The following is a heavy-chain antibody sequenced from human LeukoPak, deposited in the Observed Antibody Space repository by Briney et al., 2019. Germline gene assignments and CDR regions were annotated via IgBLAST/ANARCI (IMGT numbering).Heavy chain of an antibody. CDR2: IYYSGTT. V-gene: IGHV4-59*08. D-gene: IGHD6-19*01. J-gene: IGHJ4*02. Sequence: PSETLSLTCSVSGASISSYYWSWIRQSPGKGPEWIGYIYYSGTTNYNPSLKSRVTISIDTSKNQFSLKLISVTAADTAVYYCARQGIRGQWLVHFDYWGQGTLATVSS. CDR3: ARQGIRGQWLVHFDY. CDR1: GASISSYY.